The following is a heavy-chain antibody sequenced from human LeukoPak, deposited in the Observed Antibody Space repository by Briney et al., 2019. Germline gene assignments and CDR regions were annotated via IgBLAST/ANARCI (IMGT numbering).Heavy chain of an antibody. V-gene: IGHV3-15*01. CDR1: GLTFSNAW. D-gene: IGHD3-22*01. CDR3: TTVITYYYDSSGYYYYMDV. Sequence: GGSLRLSCAASGLTFSNAWMSWVRQAPGKGLEWVGRIKSKTDGGTTDYAAPVKGRFTISRDDSKNTLYLQMNSLKTEDTAVYYCTTVITYYYDSSGYYYYMDVWGKGTTVTVSS. J-gene: IGHJ6*03. CDR2: IKSKTDGGTT.